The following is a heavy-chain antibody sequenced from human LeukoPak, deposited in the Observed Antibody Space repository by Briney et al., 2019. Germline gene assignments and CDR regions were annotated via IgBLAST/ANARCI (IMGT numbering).Heavy chain of an antibody. J-gene: IGHJ6*02. V-gene: IGHV4-30-4*01. CDR3: VSGSTLIGYDMDV. CDR2: IYYSGTT. CDR1: GASVRSSYYY. Sequence: SETLSLTCPVSGASVRSSYYYWSWIRQPPGKGLEWIGYIYYSGTTSYNPSLKSRVTISIDTSKNQFSLKLSSVTAADTAVYFCVSGSTLIGYDMDVWGQGTTVTVSS. D-gene: IGHD6-25*01.